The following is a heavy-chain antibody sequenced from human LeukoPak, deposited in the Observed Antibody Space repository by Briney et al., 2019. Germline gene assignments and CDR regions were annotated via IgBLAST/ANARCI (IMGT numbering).Heavy chain of an antibody. CDR1: GGAIISSSYY. Sequence: PSETLSLTCTVSGGAIISSSYYWTWIRQPPGKGLEWIGYIYTSGSTNYNPSLKSRVTISVDTSKNQFSLKLSSVTAADTAVYYCARLEGYYYMDVWGKGTTVTVSS. CDR3: ARLEGYYYMDV. J-gene: IGHJ6*03. V-gene: IGHV4-4*09. CDR2: IYTSGST.